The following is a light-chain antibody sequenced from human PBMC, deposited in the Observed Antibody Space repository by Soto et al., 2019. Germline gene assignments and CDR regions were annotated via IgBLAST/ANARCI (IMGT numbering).Light chain of an antibody. CDR1: QSVSSS. Sequence: EIVLTQSPATLSLSPGERATLSCRASQSVSSSLAWYQQKPGQAPRLLIYDASNRASGVPARFSGSGSGTDFTLTISSLEPEDFAVYYCQQRGTWPLLFTFGPGTKVEIK. CDR2: DAS. V-gene: IGKV3-11*01. J-gene: IGKJ3*01. CDR3: QQRGTWPLLFT.